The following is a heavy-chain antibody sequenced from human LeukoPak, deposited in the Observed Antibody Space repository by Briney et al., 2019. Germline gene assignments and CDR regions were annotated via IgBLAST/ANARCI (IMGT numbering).Heavy chain of an antibody. D-gene: IGHD4-17*01. J-gene: IGHJ3*02. Sequence: SVKVSCKASGGTFSSYAISWVRQAPGQGLEWMGGVIPIFGTANYAQKFQGRVTITTDESTSTAYMELSSLRSEDTAVYYCARALDYGHAFDIWGQGTMVTVSS. CDR1: GGTFSSYA. V-gene: IGHV1-69*05. CDR3: ARALDYGHAFDI. CDR2: VIPIFGTA.